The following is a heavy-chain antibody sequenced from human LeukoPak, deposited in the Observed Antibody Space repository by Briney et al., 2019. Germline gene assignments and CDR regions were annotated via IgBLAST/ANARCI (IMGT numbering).Heavy chain of an antibody. V-gene: IGHV1-69*04. D-gene: IGHD5-12*01. CDR1: GGTFSSYA. CDR2: IIPILGIA. Sequence: ASVKVSCKASGGTFSSYAISWVRQAPGQGLEWMGRIIPILGIANYAQKFQGRVTITADKSTSTAYMELSSLRSEDTAVYYCARDSLIVATMGYLYYFDYWGQGTLVTVSS. J-gene: IGHJ4*02. CDR3: ARDSLIVATMGYLYYFDY.